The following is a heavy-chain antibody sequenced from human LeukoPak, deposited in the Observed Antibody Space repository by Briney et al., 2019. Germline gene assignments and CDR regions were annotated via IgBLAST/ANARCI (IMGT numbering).Heavy chain of an antibody. Sequence: GGSLRLSCAASGFAFPNAWVNWVRQAPGKGLEWVGHIKSKGNGGTIDYAAPVKGRSTISGDESKNTLYLQMNSLETGDTAVYFCTTDPGRGVRGYWGQGTLVTVSS. J-gene: IGHJ4*02. CDR1: GFAFPNAW. V-gene: IGHV3-15*01. CDR3: TTDPGRGVRGY. D-gene: IGHD3-10*01. CDR2: IKSKGNGGTI.